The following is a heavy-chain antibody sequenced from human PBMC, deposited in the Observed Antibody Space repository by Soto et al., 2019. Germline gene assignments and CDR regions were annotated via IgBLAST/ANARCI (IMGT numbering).Heavy chain of an antibody. CDR1: GGSISSYY. CDR3: ARWLRPYYFDY. J-gene: IGHJ4*02. CDR2: IYYSGST. Sequence: SETLSLTCTVSGGSISSYYWSWIRQPPGKGLEWIGCIYYSGSTNYNPSLKSRVTISVGTSKNQFSLKLSSVTAADTAVYYCARWLRPYYFDYWGQGTLVTVSS. V-gene: IGHV4-59*01. D-gene: IGHD5-12*01.